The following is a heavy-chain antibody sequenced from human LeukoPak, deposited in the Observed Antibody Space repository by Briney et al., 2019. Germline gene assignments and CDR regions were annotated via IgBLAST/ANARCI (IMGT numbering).Heavy chain of an antibody. CDR2: IRYAGGET. Sequence: GGSLRLSCAASGFTFDSYGFHWVRQAPGKGLEWVAFIRYAGGETFYADSVKGRFTISRDSAKNSLYLQMNSLRAEDTAVYYCAELGITMIGGVWGKGTTVTISS. V-gene: IGHV3-30*02. CDR3: AELGITMIGGV. CDR1: GFTFDSYG. D-gene: IGHD3-10*02. J-gene: IGHJ6*04.